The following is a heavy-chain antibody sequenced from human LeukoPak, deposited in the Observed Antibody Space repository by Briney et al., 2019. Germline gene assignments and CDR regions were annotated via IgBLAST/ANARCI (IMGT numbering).Heavy chain of an antibody. CDR2: IYNGGII. J-gene: IGHJ5*02. Sequence: SETLSLTCTVSGDSISRYYWSWIRQPAGKGLEWIGRIYNGGIITYNPSLKSRVTMSMDTSNNQLSLRLRSVTAADTAVYYWARDSGTTGEVKFDPWGQGTLVTVSS. D-gene: IGHD3-10*01. CDR1: GDSISRYY. CDR3: ARDSGTTGEVKFDP. V-gene: IGHV4-4*07.